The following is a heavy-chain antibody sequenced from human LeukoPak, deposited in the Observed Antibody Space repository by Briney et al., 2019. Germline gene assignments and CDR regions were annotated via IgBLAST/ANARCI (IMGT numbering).Heavy chain of an antibody. J-gene: IGHJ4*02. Sequence: SQTLSLTCSVSGGSITYSRYYWGWVRQPPGKGLEWIGGIYYSGSTYYNPSLKSRVTISVDTSRNEFSLRLSSVTAADTALYFCARQSGSYGGILDNWGQGILGTVSS. CDR3: ARQSGSYGGILDN. V-gene: IGHV4-39*01. CDR2: IYYSGST. CDR1: GGSITYSRYY. D-gene: IGHD1-26*01.